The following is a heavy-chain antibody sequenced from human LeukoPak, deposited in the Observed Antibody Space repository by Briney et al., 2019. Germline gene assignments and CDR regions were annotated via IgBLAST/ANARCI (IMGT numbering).Heavy chain of an antibody. CDR2: ISYDGSNK. CDR3: AKATMIGYHFDY. Sequence: GRSLRLSCAASGFTFSSYGMHWVRQAPGKGLEWVAVISYDGSNKYYADSVKGRFTISRDNSKNTLYLQMNSLRAEDTAVYYCAKATMIGYHFDYWGQGTLVTVSS. V-gene: IGHV3-30*18. D-gene: IGHD3-22*01. J-gene: IGHJ4*02. CDR1: GFTFSSYG.